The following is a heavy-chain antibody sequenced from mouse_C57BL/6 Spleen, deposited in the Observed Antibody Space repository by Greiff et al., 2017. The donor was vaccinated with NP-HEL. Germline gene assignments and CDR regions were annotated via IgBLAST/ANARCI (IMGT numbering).Heavy chain of an antibody. J-gene: IGHJ4*01. D-gene: IGHD3-2*02. Sequence: QVQLQQSGPELVKPGASVKLSCKASGYTFTSYDINWVKQRPGQGLEWIGWIYPRDGSTKYNEKFKGKATLTVDTSSSTAYMELHSLTSEDSAVYFCAREGTAQGFYAMDYWGQGTSVTVSS. V-gene: IGHV1-85*01. CDR1: GYTFTSYD. CDR3: AREGTAQGFYAMDY. CDR2: IYPRDGST.